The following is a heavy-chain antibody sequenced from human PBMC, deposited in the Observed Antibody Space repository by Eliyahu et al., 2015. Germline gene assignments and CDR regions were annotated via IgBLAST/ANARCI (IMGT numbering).Heavy chain of an antibody. D-gene: IGHD3-3*01. CDR3: AKYRFLEWFILPEFDY. CDR1: GFTFSXYA. CDR2: ISGSGGST. Sequence: EVQLLESGGGLVQPGGSLRLSCAASGFTFSXYAMSWVRQAPGKGLEWVSAISGSGGSTYYADSVKGRFTISRDNSKNTLYLQMNSLRAEDTAVYYCAKYRFLEWFILPEFDYWGQGTLVTVSS. V-gene: IGHV3-23*01. J-gene: IGHJ4*02.